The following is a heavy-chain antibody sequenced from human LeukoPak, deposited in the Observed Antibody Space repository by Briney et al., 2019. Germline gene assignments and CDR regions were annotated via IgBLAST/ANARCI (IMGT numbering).Heavy chain of an antibody. CDR2: INTDGRST. V-gene: IGHV3-74*01. D-gene: IGHD2-21*02. CDR1: GFTFSTYY. CDR3: TRDAGTAGAERLDY. J-gene: IGHJ4*02. Sequence: GGPLRLSCAASGFTFSTYYMHWVRRAPGKGLVWVSRINTDGRSTDYADSVKGRFTISRDNAKDTLYLQMNSLRAEDTAVYYCTRDAGTAGAERLDYWGQGTLVTVSS.